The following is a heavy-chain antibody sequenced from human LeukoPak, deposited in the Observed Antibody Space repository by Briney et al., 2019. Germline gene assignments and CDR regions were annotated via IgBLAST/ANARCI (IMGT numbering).Heavy chain of an antibody. J-gene: IGHJ6*02. Sequence: GGSLRLSCAASGFTVSSNYMSWVRQAPGKGLEWVSVIYSGGSTYYADTAKGRFTISRDNSKNTLYLQMNSLRAEDTAVYYCARDHYYDSSEDYYYYGMDVWGQGTTVTVSS. V-gene: IGHV3-53*01. CDR1: GFTVSSNY. D-gene: IGHD3-22*01. CDR2: IYSGGST. CDR3: ARDHYYDSSEDYYYYGMDV.